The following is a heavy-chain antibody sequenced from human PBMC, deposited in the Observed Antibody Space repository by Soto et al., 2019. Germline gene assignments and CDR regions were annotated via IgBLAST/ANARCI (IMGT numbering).Heavy chain of an antibody. J-gene: IGHJ4*02. D-gene: IGHD6-19*01. CDR3: AHRLEGLYTSDFDY. CDR1: GFSLSTSGVG. CDR2: IYWDDDK. V-gene: IGHV2-5*02. Sequence: VSGPTLVNPTHTLTLTCTFSGFSLSTSGVGVGWIRQPPGKALEWLALIYWDDDKRYSPSLKSRLTITKDTSKNQVVLTMTNMDPVDTATYCCAHRLEGLYTSDFDYWGQGTLVTVSS.